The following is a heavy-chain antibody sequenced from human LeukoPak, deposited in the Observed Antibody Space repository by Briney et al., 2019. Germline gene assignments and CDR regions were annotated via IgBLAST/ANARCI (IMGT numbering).Heavy chain of an antibody. CDR3: ATLRYAAVAGIDLPTDY. CDR2: FDPEDGET. V-gene: IGHV1-24*01. CDR1: GYTFTSYD. Sequence: ASVKVSCKASGYTFTSYDINWVRQAPGKGLEWMGGFDPEDGETIYAQKFQGRVTMTEDTSTDTAYMELSSLRSEDTAVYYRATLRYAAVAGIDLPTDYWGQGTLVTVSS. D-gene: IGHD6-19*01. J-gene: IGHJ4*02.